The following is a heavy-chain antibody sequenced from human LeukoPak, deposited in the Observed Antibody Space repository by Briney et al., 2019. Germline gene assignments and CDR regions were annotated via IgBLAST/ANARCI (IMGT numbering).Heavy chain of an antibody. CDR1: GSAFSRSW. Sequence: GGSLRLSCAASGSAFSRSWIHWVRQAPGRGLEWVSLISGDGVATYYGASLKGRFTISRDSSKNSLYLQMNSLRVEDTALYYCAKGNGDFSHFYNGMDVWGRGTTVTVSS. CDR3: AKGNGDFSHFYNGMDV. CDR2: ISGDGVAT. D-gene: IGHD4-17*01. V-gene: IGHV3-43*02. J-gene: IGHJ6*02.